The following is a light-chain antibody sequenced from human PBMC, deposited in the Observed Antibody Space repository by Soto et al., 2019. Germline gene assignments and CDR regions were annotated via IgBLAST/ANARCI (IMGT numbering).Light chain of an antibody. CDR2: EGS. V-gene: IGLV2-23*03. CDR3: CSYAGFSSFV. CDR1: SSHVGGYNF. J-gene: IGLJ1*01. Sequence: QSVLTQPASVSGSPGQSITISCTGTSSHVGGYNFVSWYQQYPGKAPKVVIYEGSKRPSGVSNRFSGSKSGNTASLTISGLQAEDEADYYCCSYAGFSSFVFGTGTKVTVL.